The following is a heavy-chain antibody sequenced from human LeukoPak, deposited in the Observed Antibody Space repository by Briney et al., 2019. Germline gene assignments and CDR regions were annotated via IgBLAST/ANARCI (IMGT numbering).Heavy chain of an antibody. CDR3: ARQGYGRSSFFDH. D-gene: IGHD6-6*01. J-gene: IGHJ4*02. V-gene: IGHV4-39*01. CDR1: GDSVSTNLSY. CDR2: LFHSGTT. Sequence: SETLSLTCTVSGDSVSTNLSYWGWFRQPPGKGLEWIGNLFHSGTTYYNPSLKSRVSISVDTSKNQFSLKLNSVTAADTAVYYCARQGYGRSSFFDHWGQGTLVTVSS.